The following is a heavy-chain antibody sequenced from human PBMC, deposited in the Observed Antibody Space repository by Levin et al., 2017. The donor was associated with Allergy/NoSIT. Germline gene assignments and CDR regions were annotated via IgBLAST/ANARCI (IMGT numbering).Heavy chain of an antibody. V-gene: IGHV3-15*01. D-gene: IGHD3-16*01. J-gene: IGHJ4*02. Sequence: PGGSLRLSCAAAGFTAPEFTFTNAWMSWVRQAPGKGLEWVGRIKSKVDGGTADYAAAMKGRFTMSRDDSKSTLYLVMNSLQTDDTGVYYCTTGSSGGEDYWGREPWSPSPQ. CDR2: IKSKVDGGTA. CDR1: GFTAPEFTFTNAW. CDR3: TTGSSGGEDY.